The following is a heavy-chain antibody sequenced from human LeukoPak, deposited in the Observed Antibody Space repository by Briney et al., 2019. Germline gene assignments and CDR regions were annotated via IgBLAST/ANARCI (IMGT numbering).Heavy chain of an antibody. D-gene: IGHD1-26*01. V-gene: IGHV4-39*02. CDR3: ARGRGSYYSWFDP. CDR2: IYSSGST. CDR1: GASISGSGYY. Sequence: SETLSLTCTVSGASISGSGYYWGWIRQPPGKGLEWIGSIYSSGSTYYNASLQSRVTISIETSKNQISLRLNSVTAADTAMYYCARGRGSYYSWFDPWGQGTLVTVSS. J-gene: IGHJ5*02.